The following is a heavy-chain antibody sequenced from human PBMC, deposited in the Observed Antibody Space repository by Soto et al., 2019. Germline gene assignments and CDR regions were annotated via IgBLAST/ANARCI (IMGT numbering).Heavy chain of an antibody. V-gene: IGHV3-23*01. CDR3: AKDRDGAAAGPTKFYGMDV. CDR1: GFTFSSYA. CDR2: ISGSGDNT. Sequence: EVQLLESGGGLVQPGGSLRLSCAASGFTFSSYAMSWVRQAPGKRLEWVSVISGSGDNTYYADSVRGRFTISRDNSQNTLYLQMNSLRAEDTAVYYCAKDRDGAAAGPTKFYGMDVWGQGTTVTVSS. D-gene: IGHD6-13*01. J-gene: IGHJ6*02.